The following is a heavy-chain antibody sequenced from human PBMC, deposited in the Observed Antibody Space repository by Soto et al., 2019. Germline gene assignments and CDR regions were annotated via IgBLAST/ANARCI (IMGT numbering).Heavy chain of an antibody. D-gene: IGHD6-19*01. V-gene: IGHV4-39*01. CDR2: IFYSGNT. Sequence: QLQLQESGPGLVKPSETLSLTCTVSDDSIGRSNYFWGWIRQPPGKGLEWIGNIFYSGNTHYNPSLKSRVTISLDTSNHHFSLRVSSVTAADTAVYYWARNLYSWDSSGSFGYWGPGALVIVSS. CDR1: DDSIGRSNYF. J-gene: IGHJ4*02. CDR3: ARNLYSWDSSGSFGY.